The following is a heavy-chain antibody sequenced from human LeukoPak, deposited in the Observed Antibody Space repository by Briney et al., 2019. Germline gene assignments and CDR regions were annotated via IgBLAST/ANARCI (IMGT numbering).Heavy chain of an antibody. Sequence: PSETLSLTCTVSGGSISSYYWSWIRQPPGKGLEWIGYIYYSGSTNYNPSLKSRVTISVDTSKNQFSLKPSSVTAADTAVYYCARWSGYLDYWGQGTLVTVSS. CDR1: GGSISSYY. CDR2: IYYSGST. V-gene: IGHV4-59*01. CDR3: ARWSGYLDY. D-gene: IGHD3-3*01. J-gene: IGHJ4*02.